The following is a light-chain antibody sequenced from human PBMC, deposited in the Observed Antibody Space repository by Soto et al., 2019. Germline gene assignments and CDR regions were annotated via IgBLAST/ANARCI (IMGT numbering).Light chain of an antibody. J-gene: IGKJ4*01. V-gene: IGKV3-15*01. CDR1: QSVGSK. Sequence: EVVMTQSPATLSVSPGERATLSCRASQSVGSKLAWYQQKPGQAPRLLIFDAFTRATGIPARFSGSGSGTEFTLFISSLQSEAFAVYYCQQYNNWPPLPFGGGTKGEI. CDR3: QQYNNWPPLP. CDR2: DAF.